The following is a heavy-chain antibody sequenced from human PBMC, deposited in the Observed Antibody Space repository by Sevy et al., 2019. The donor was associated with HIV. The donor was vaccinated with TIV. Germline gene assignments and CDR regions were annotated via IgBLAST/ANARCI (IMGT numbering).Heavy chain of an antibody. D-gene: IGHD4-17*01. CDR1: GGSISSGGYY. CDR2: IYYSGST. V-gene: IGHV4-31*03. CDR3: ARAHYGGKRGWFDP. Sequence: SETLSLTCTVSGGSISSGGYYWSWIRQHPGKGLEWIEYIYYSGSTYYNPSLKSRVTISVDTSKNQFSLKLSSVTAADTAVYYCARAHYGGKRGWFDPWGQGTLVTVSS. J-gene: IGHJ5*02.